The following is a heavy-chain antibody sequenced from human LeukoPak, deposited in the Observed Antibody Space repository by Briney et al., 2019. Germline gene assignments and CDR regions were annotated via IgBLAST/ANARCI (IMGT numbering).Heavy chain of an antibody. CDR3: ARFAGSWSYYKIDY. Sequence: PSETLSLTCAVSGGSINSDDWSWIRQPPGKGLEWIGYIYYSGSTNYNPSLKSRVTISVDTSKNQFSLKLSSVTAADTAVYYCARFAGSWSYYKIDYWGQGTLVTVSS. V-gene: IGHV4-59*01. CDR2: IYYSGST. J-gene: IGHJ4*02. CDR1: GGSINSDD. D-gene: IGHD3-10*01.